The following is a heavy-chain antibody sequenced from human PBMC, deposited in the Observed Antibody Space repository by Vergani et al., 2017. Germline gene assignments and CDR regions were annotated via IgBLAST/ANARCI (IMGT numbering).Heavy chain of an antibody. CDR2: IKSKTDGGTT. CDR3: TTDRYSSGWWGGYYYYYYMDV. CDR1: GFTFSNAW. J-gene: IGHJ6*03. V-gene: IGHV3-15*01. Sequence: EVQLLESGGDLVQPGGSLRLSCAASGFTFSNAWMSWVRQAPGKGLEWVGRIKSKTDGGTTDYAAPVKGRFTISRDDSKNTLYLQMNSLKTEDTAVYYCTTDRYSSGWWGGYYYYYYMDVWGKGTTVTVSS. D-gene: IGHD6-19*01.